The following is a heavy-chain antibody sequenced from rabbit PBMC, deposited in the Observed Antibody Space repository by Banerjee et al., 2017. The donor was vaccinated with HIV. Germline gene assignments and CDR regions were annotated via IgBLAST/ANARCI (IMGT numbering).Heavy chain of an antibody. CDR2: INTSSGSA. V-gene: IGHV1S45*01. CDR1: GISLSSTYY. D-gene: IGHD4-1*01. CDR3: ARELAGVIGRNFNF. Sequence: QEQLEESGGGLVQPEGSLTLTCTASGISLSSTYYICWVRQAPGKGREWIACINTSSGSAASASWAKGRFTMPNTSTTTVTLQMTSLTAADTATYFCARELAGVIGRNFNFWGQGTLVTVS. J-gene: IGHJ3*01.